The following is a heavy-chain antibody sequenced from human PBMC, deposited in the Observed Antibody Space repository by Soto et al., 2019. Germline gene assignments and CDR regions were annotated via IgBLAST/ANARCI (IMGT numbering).Heavy chain of an antibody. J-gene: IGHJ4*02. CDR3: ARGLKPPPNSSGWYDYFDY. CDR2: INHSGST. CDR1: GGSFSGYY. D-gene: IGHD6-19*01. V-gene: IGHV4-34*01. Sequence: SETLSLTCAVYGGSFSGYYWSWIRQPPGKGLEWIGEINHSGSTNYNPSLKSRVTISVDTSKNQFSLKLSSVTAADTAVYYCARGLKPPPNSSGWYDYFDYWGQGTLVTVSS.